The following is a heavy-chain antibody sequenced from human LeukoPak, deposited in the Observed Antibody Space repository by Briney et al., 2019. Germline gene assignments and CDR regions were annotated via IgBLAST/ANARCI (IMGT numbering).Heavy chain of an antibody. V-gene: IGHV1-69*13. D-gene: IGHD2-21*02. CDR2: IIPIFGTA. J-gene: IGHJ4*02. CDR1: GGTFSSYA. CDR3: ARTPFLAYCGGDCYYDY. Sequence: SVKVSCKASGGTFSSYAISWVRQAPGQGLEWMGGIIPIFGTANYAQKFQGRVTITADESTSTAYMELSSLRSEDTAVYYCARTPFLAYCGGDCYYDYWGQGTLVTVSS.